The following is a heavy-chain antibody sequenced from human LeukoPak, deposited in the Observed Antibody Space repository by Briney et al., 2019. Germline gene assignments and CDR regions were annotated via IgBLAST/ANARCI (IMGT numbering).Heavy chain of an antibody. D-gene: IGHD1-26*01. CDR2: IRDSGIST. CDR1: GCTFSDYN. J-gene: IGHJ4*02. CDR3: TFVGTSTTVY. V-gene: IGHV3-48*02. Sequence: GGSLRLYYAASGCTFSDYNMNWLRRAPGKGQLWISYIRDSGISTYYAGSGRGRFSISRENAKKSLYLQMDSRRDEDTAVYYCTFVGTSTTVYWGQGTLVIGSS.